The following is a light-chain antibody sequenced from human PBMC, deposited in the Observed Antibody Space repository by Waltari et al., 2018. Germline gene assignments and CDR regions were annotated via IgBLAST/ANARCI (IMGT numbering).Light chain of an antibody. CDR3: QQSYSTHRT. CDR1: QSISSY. CDR2: AAS. Sequence: DIQMTQSPSSLSASVGDRVTITCRASQSISSYLNWYQQKPGKAPKLLIYAASSLQSGFPSRFSGSGSGTDFTLTISSLQPEDFATYYCQQSYSTHRTFGQGTKVEIK. J-gene: IGKJ1*01. V-gene: IGKV1-39*01.